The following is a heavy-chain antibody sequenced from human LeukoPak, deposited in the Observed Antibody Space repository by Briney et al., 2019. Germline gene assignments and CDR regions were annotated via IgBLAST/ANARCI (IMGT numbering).Heavy chain of an antibody. CDR2: IYYSGST. V-gene: IGHV4-39*01. CDR1: GGSISSSSYY. Sequence: PSETLSLTCTVSGGSISSSSYYWGWVRQPPGKGLEWIGSIYYSGSTYYNPSLKSRVTISVDTSKNQFSLKLSSVTAADTAVYYCARGSFGYYGSGSYQNWGQGTLVTVSS. CDR3: ARGSFGYYGSGSYQN. D-gene: IGHD3-10*01. J-gene: IGHJ4*02.